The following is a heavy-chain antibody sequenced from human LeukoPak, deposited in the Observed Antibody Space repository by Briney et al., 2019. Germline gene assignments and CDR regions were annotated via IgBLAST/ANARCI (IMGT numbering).Heavy chain of an antibody. D-gene: IGHD4/OR15-4a*01. V-gene: IGHV3-66*01. CDR3: TRDSANYHFAY. CDR1: GFTVKDNF. Sequence: GGSLRLSCAASGFTVKDNFMSWVRQAPGKGLEWVSVLYSGGATYYADSVKGRFTISRDNSKNIVFLQMNDLRTEDTALYYCTRDSANYHFAYWGQGALVTVSS. CDR2: LYSGGAT. J-gene: IGHJ4*02.